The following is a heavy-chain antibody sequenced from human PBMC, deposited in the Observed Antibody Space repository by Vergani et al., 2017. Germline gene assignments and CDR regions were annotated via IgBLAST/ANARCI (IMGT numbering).Heavy chain of an antibody. CDR1: GFTVSSNY. Sequence: EVQLVESGGGLVQPGGSLRLSCAASGFTVSSNYMSWVRQAPGKGLEWVSVIYSGGRTYYADSVKGRFTISRDNSKNTLYLQMNSLRAEDTAVYYCARELYRYYYDSSGYDYWGQGTLVTVSS. J-gene: IGHJ4*02. D-gene: IGHD3-22*01. V-gene: IGHV3-66*02. CDR3: ARELYRYYYDSSGYDY. CDR2: IYSGGRT.